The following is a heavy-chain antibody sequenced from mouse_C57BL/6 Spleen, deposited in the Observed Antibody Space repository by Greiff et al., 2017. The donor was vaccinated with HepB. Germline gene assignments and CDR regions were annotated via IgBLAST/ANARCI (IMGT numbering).Heavy chain of an antibody. CDR2: INPSNGGT. CDR3: SRGYYSNYVFF. D-gene: IGHD2-5*01. CDR1: GYTFTSYW. V-gene: IGHV1-53*01. J-gene: IGHJ3*01. Sequence: QVQLQQPGTELVKPGASVKLSCKASGYTFTSYWMHWVKQRPGQGLEWIGNINPSNGGTNYNEKFKRKAPLTVDKYSSTAYMQISSLTSDDSAVDYGSRGYYSNYVFFWGQGTLVTVSA.